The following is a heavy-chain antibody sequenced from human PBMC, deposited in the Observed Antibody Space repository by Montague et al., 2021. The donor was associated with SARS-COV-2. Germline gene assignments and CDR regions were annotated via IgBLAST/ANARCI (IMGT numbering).Heavy chain of an antibody. J-gene: IGHJ3*02. Sequence: SETLSLTCTVSGGSISSSNYYWDWIRQPPGKGLEWIGSIYDSGSTYYNPSLKSRVTISVDTSKNHFSLKLNSVTAADMAVYYCARRGRKLLPVATTIGGFDIWGQGTMVTVSS. CDR2: IYDSGST. CDR1: GGSISSSNYY. D-gene: IGHD5-12*01. CDR3: ARRGRKLLPVATTIGGFDI. V-gene: IGHV4-39*02.